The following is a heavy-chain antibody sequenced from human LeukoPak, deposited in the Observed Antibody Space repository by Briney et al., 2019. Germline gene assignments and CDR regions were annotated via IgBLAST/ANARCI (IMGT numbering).Heavy chain of an antibody. CDR1: GYTFTSYA. J-gene: IGHJ6*03. D-gene: IGHD1-26*01. CDR2: INPNSGGT. CDR3: AGASILFSSGSYYPYYYYMDV. V-gene: IGHV1-2*02. Sequence: ASVKVSCKASGYTFTSYAMNWVRQAPGQGLEWMGWINPNSGGTNYAQKFQGRVTMTRDTSISTAYMELSRLRSDDTAVYYCAGASILFSSGSYYPYYYYMDVWGKGTTVTISS.